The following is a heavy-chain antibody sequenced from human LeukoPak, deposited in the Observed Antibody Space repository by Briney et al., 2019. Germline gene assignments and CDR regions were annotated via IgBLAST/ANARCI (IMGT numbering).Heavy chain of an antibody. CDR3: ASVYSSTSWDY. D-gene: IGHD6-13*01. V-gene: IGHV5-51*01. Sequence: GESLKISCRGSGYKFTNYWIAWVRQMPGKGLEWMGVIFPADSDTRYSPSFQGQVTISADKSISTAYLQWSSLKASDTAMYYCASVYSSTSWDYWGQGTLVTVSS. J-gene: IGHJ4*02. CDR2: IFPADSDT. CDR1: GYKFTNYW.